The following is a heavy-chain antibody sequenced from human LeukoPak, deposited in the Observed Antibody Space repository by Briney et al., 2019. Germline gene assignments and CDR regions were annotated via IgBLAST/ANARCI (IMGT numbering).Heavy chain of an antibody. CDR3: AKATGTTLYDAFDI. V-gene: IGHV3-23*01. D-gene: IGHD1-7*01. J-gene: IGHJ3*02. Sequence: GGSLRLSCAASGFTFSNYAMSWVRQAPGKGLEWVSAISISGDGTYYADSVKGRFTISRDNSKNTLYLQMNSLRAEDTAVYYCAKATGTTLYDAFDIWGQGTMVTVSS. CDR1: GFTFSNYA. CDR2: ISISGDGT.